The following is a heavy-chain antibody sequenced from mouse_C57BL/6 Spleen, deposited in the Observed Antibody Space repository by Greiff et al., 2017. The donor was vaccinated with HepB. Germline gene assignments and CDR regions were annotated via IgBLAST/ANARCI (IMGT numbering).Heavy chain of an antibody. Sequence: QVQLKQSGAELVKPGASVKLSCKASGYTFTSYWMQWVKQRPGQGLEWIGEIDPSDSYTNYNQKFKGKATLTVDTSSSTAYMQLSSLTSEDSAVYYCARSGLRRGDWYFDVWGTGTTVTVSS. V-gene: IGHV1-50*01. J-gene: IGHJ1*03. CDR2: IDPSDSYT. CDR1: GYTFTSYW. CDR3: ARSGLRRGDWYFDV. D-gene: IGHD2-4*01.